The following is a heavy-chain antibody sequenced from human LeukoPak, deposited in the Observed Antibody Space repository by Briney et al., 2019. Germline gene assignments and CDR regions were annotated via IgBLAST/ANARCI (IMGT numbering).Heavy chain of an antibody. D-gene: IGHD3-10*01. J-gene: IGHJ5*02. V-gene: IGHV4-34*01. CDR2: INHSGST. CDR1: GGSFSGYY. CDR3: ARGRATMVRGVPYNWFDP. Sequence: SETLSLTCAVYGGSFSGYYWSWIRQPPGKGLEWIGEINHSGSTNYNPSLKSRVTISVGTSKNQFSLKLSSVTAADTAVYYCARGRATMVRGVPYNWFDPWGQGTLVTVSS.